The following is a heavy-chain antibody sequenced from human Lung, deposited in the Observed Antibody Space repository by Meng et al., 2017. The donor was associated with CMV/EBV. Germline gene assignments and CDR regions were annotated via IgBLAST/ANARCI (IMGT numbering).Heavy chain of an antibody. J-gene: IGHJ4*02. D-gene: IGHD6-6*01. Sequence: TCAGYGGSLRGYYWRWIRQPQGKGLEWNGEINHSGSTNYNPSIKSRVTISVDTSKNQFSLKLSSVTAADTAVYYCARGGIAARTFDYWGQGTLVTVSS. CDR1: GGSLRGYY. V-gene: IGHV4-34*01. CDR3: ARGGIAARTFDY. CDR2: INHSGST.